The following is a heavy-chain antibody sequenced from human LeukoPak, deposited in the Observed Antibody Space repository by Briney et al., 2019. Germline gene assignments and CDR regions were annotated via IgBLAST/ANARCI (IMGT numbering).Heavy chain of an antibody. J-gene: IGHJ6*04. D-gene: IGHD3-3*01. V-gene: IGHV3-33*01. CDR2: IWYDGSNK. Sequence: PGGSLRLSCAASGFTFSSYGMHWVRQAPGKGLEWVAVIWYDGSNKYYADSVKGRFTISRDNSKNTLYLQMNSLRAEDTAVYYCARDLYFFWSVYYPHYYGMDFWGKGTTAPVSS. CDR3: ARDLYFFWSVYYPHYYGMDF. CDR1: GFTFSSYG.